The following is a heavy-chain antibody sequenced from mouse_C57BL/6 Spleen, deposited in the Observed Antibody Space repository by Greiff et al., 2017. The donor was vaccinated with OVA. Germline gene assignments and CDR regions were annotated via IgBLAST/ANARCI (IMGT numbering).Heavy chain of an antibody. CDR1: GFTFSDYY. V-gene: IGHV5-12*01. Sequence: EVKLMESGGGLVQPGGSLKLSCAASGFTFSDYYMYWVRQTPEKRLEWVAYISNGGGSTYYPDTVKGRFTISRDNAKNTLYLQMSRLKSEDTAMYYCARHRRIYDGYYGYFDVWGTGTTVTVSS. J-gene: IGHJ1*03. D-gene: IGHD2-3*01. CDR3: ARHRRIYDGYYGYFDV. CDR2: ISNGGGST.